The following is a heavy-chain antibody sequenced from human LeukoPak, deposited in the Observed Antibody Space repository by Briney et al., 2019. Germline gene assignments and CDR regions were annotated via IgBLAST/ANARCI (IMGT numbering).Heavy chain of an antibody. CDR2: ISGSGTDT. CDR1: GFTFG. V-gene: IGHV3-23*01. J-gene: IGHJ4*02. D-gene: IGHD2-2*01. CDR3: AKGSTTSCYSPVDY. Sequence: GGSLRLSCAASGFTFGMSWVRQAPGKGLEWVSSISGSGTDTYYADSVKGRFTISRDNSKNTLYLQMNSLRAEDTAVYYCAKGSTTSCYSPVDYWGQGTLVTVSS.